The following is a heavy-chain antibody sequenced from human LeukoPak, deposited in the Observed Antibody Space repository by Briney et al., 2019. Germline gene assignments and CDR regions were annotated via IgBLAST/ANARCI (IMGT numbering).Heavy chain of an antibody. D-gene: IGHD2/OR15-2a*01. J-gene: IGHJ4*02. Sequence: ASVKVSCKASGYTFTSYGISWVRQAPGQGLEWMGWISAYNGNTNYAQKLQGRVTMTTDTSTSTAYMELRSLRSDDTAVYYCARDRKYWDLPTPLLSWGYWGQGTLVTVSS. CDR2: ISAYNGNT. CDR3: ARDRKYWDLPTPLLSWGY. CDR1: GYTFTSYG. V-gene: IGHV1-18*01.